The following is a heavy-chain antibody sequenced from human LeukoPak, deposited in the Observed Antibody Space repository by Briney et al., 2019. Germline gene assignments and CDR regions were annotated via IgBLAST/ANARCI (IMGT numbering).Heavy chain of an antibody. V-gene: IGHV3-9*01. Sequence: GGSLRLSCAASGFTFDDYAMHWVRQAPGKGLEWVSGISWNSGSIGYADSVKGRLTISRDNAKNSLYLQMNSLRAEDTALYYCAKGRLVDDAFDIWGQGTMVTVSS. D-gene: IGHD1-26*01. CDR3: AKGRLVDDAFDI. CDR1: GFTFDDYA. CDR2: ISWNSGSI. J-gene: IGHJ3*02.